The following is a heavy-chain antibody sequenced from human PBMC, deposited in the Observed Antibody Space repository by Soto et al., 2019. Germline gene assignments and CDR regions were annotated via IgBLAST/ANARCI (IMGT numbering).Heavy chain of an antibody. CDR1: GGTFSSYA. V-gene: IGHV1-69*06. CDR2: XIXXXGXA. D-gene: IGHD4-17*01. J-gene: IGHJ5*02. Sequence: PSVKLSCKASGGTFSSYAISWVRQAPGQGLEWMXGXIXXXGXAXXXQXXXXRVTITADKSTSTAYMELSSLRSEDTAVYYCARDSGLRILGWFDPWGQETLVTVSS. CDR3: ARDSGLRILGWFDP.